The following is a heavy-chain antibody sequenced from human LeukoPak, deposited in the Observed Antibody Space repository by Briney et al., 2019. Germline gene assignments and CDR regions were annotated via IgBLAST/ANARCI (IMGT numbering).Heavy chain of an antibody. CDR1: VFTLSRFA. J-gene: IGHJ6*03. CDR3: AKDGLVSSCYYMDV. D-gene: IGHD6-13*01. V-gene: IGHV3-23*01. CDR2: ISGSGGST. Sequence: PGRTLRLSCAASVFTLSRFAMSGVRDAPRKGLEWVSAISGSGGSTYYADSVKGRFSISSDNSKNTLYLQKNSLRAETTAVYDCAKDGLVSSCYYMDVWGKGTTVTVSS.